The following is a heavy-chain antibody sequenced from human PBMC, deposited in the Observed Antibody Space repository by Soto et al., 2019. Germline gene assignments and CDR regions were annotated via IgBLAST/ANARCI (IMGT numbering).Heavy chain of an antibody. J-gene: IGHJ6*02. CDR2: ISSSSSTI. CDR1: GFTFSSYS. CDR3: ASGGTIAETYYYGMDV. Sequence: EVQLVESGGGLVQPGGSLRLSCAASGFTFSSYSMNWVRQAPGKGLEWVSYISSSSSTIYYADSVKGRFTISRDNAKNSLYLQMNSLRDEDTAVYYCASGGTIAETYYYGMDVWGQGTTVTVSS. D-gene: IGHD6-13*01. V-gene: IGHV3-48*02.